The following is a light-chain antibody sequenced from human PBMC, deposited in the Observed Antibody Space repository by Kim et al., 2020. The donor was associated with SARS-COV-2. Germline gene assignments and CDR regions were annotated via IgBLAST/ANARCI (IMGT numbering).Light chain of an antibody. CDR2: ASS. Sequence: SASVGDRINITCRTNKNIATYLHWYQPKPAKAPNLLISASSSLESGVPSRFSGSGSSTDFTLTSASLQPEDFASYYCQQSYTTPYTFGQGTKLEI. CDR1: KNIATY. CDR3: QQSYTTPYT. J-gene: IGKJ2*01. V-gene: IGKV1-39*01.